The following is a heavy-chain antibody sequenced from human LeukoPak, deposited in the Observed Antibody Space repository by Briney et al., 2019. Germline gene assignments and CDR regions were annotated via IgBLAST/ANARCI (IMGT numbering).Heavy chain of an antibody. CDR2: IFYTGST. Sequence: PSETLSFTCTVSGGSISGYFWYWIRQPPGKGLEWIGHIFYTGSTNYNPSFKSRVTISVDTYKNQFSMKLSSVTAADTAVYYCARLSNDGSGYRPDYWGQGTLVTVSS. CDR1: GGSISGYF. CDR3: ARLSNDGSGYRPDY. J-gene: IGHJ4*02. D-gene: IGHD3-22*01. V-gene: IGHV4-59*08.